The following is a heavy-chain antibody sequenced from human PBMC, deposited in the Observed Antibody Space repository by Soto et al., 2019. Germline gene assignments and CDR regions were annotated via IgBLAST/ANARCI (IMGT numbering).Heavy chain of an antibody. CDR1: GFTFDDYA. CDR3: ARVPYTNFGGYYYRMDV. V-gene: IGHV3-9*01. D-gene: IGHD4-4*01. Sequence: EVQLVESGGGLVQPGMSLRLSCAVSGFTFDDYAMHWVRQAPGKGLEWVSGISWNSGNIGYADSVKGRFIVSRNNAKNSLYLQMNSPRPEDTALYYCARVPYTNFGGYYYRMDVWGQGTTVTVSS. CDR2: ISWNSGNI. J-gene: IGHJ6*02.